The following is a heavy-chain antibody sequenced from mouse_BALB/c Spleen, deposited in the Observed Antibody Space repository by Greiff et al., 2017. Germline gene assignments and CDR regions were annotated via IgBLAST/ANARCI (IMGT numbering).Heavy chain of an antibody. V-gene: IGHV1-67*01. CDR2: ISTYYGNT. CDR1: GYTFTDYA. D-gene: IGHD2-4*01. J-gene: IGHJ4*01. Sequence: QVQLKQSGPELVRPGVSVKISCKGSGYTFTDYAMHWVKQSHAKSLEWIGVISTYYGNTNYNQKFKGKATMTVDKSSSTAYMELARLTSEDSAIYYCARRGDYDYDGGNMDYWGQGTSVTVSS. CDR3: ARRGDYDYDGGNMDY.